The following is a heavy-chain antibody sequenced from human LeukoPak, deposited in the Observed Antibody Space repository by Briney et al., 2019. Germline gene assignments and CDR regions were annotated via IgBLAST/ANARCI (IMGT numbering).Heavy chain of an antibody. CDR1: GGSISSYY. Sequence: ASETLSLTCTVSGGSISSYYWSWIRQPAGKGLEWIGRIYTSGSTNYNPSLKSRVTMSVDTSKNQFSLKLSSVTAADTAVYYCARDLFLTTVVTPVYYYGMDVWGQGTTVTVSS. J-gene: IGHJ6*02. CDR2: IYTSGST. CDR3: ARDLFLTTVVTPVYYYGMDV. V-gene: IGHV4-4*07. D-gene: IGHD4-23*01.